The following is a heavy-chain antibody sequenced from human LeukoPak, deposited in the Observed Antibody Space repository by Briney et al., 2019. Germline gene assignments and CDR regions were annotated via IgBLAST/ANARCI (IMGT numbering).Heavy chain of an antibody. D-gene: IGHD4-17*01. J-gene: IGHJ4*02. CDR3: ARGGLLDYGDYAAFDY. CDR2: IYHSGST. V-gene: IGHV4-38-2*01. CDR1: GGSFSPYY. Sequence: PSETLSLTCAVSGGSFSPYYWSWIRQPPGKGLEWIGSIYHSGSTYYNPSLKSRVTISVDTSKNQFSLKLSSVTAADTAVYYCARGGLLDYGDYAAFDYWGQGTLVTVSS.